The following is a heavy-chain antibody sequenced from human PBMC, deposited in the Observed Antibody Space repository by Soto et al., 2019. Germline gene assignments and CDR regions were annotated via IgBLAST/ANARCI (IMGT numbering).Heavy chain of an antibody. D-gene: IGHD6-6*01. Sequence: ASVKVSCKASGYTFTSYDINWVRQATGQGLEWMGWMNPNSGNTGYAQKFQGRVTMTRNTSISTAYMELSSRRSEDTAVYYCARALGNSSSPFYYYYGMDVWGQGTTVTVSS. CDR2: MNPNSGNT. V-gene: IGHV1-8*01. CDR3: ARALGNSSSPFYYYYGMDV. CDR1: GYTFTSYD. J-gene: IGHJ6*02.